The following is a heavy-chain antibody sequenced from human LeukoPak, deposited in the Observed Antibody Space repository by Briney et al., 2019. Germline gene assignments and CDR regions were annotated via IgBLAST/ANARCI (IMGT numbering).Heavy chain of an antibody. CDR2: IGGRDSGT. V-gene: IGHV3-23*01. CDR1: GFTFSSYA. Sequence: PGGSLRLSCAASGFTFSSYAMHWVRQAPGKGLEWVSAIGGRDSGTYYADSVRGRFTVSRDDPKNTLYLQMNTLRAEDTAVYYCAKWGDYDILTGYYDSDYWGQGTLVTVSS. CDR3: AKWGDYDILTGYYDSDY. J-gene: IGHJ4*02. D-gene: IGHD3-9*01.